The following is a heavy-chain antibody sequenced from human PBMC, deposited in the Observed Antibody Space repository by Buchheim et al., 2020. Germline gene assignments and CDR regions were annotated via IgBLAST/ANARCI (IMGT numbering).Heavy chain of an antibody. CDR1: GFIFTTSA. D-gene: IGHD3-3*01. V-gene: IGHV1-58*02. CDR2: IIVATGNT. Sequence: QMQLVQSGPEVKKPGTSVKVSCKASGFIFTTSAMQWVRQARGQRLEWIGWIIVATGNTQYAEKFQDRVTITRDMSTSTAYMELSSLRSEDTAVYFCATEHRPGFSPNWLDPWGQGTL. J-gene: IGHJ5*02. CDR3: ATEHRPGFSPNWLDP.